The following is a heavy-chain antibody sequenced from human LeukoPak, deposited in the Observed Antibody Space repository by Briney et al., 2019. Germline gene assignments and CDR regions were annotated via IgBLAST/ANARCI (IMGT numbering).Heavy chain of an antibody. D-gene: IGHD6-19*01. J-gene: IGHJ4*02. CDR2: IRSKTDGGTS. V-gene: IGHV3-15*01. Sequence: GSLRLSCAASGFTFSNAWMSWVRQAPGKGLEWVGLIRSKTDGGTSDYAAPVKGRFTISRDDSKNTLYLQMNSLTTEDTAVYYCTTARQLLPGYWGQGTLVTVSS. CDR3: TTARQLLPGY. CDR1: GFTFSNAW.